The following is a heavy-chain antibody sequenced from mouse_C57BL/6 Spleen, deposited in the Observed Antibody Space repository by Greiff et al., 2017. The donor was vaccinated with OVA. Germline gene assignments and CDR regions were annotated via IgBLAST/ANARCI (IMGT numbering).Heavy chain of an antibody. Sequence: QVQLQQSGAELVKPGASVKISCKASGYAFSSYWMNWVKQRPGQGLEWIGQIYPGDGDTNYNGKFKGKVTLTAGKSSSTAYMQLSSLTSEDSAVKFCAREDYGSSDRFADWGQGTLVTVSA. D-gene: IGHD1-1*01. CDR3: AREDYGSSDRFAD. V-gene: IGHV1-80*01. CDR1: GYAFSSYW. J-gene: IGHJ3*01. CDR2: IYPGDGDT.